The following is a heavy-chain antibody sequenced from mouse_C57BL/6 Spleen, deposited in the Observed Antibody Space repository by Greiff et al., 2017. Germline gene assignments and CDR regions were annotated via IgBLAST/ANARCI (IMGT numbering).Heavy chain of an antibody. Sequence: EVQLQQSGAELVRPGASVKLSCTASGFNIKDDYMHWVKQRPEQGLEWIGWIDPENGDTEYASKFQGKATITADTSSNTAYLQLSSLISEDTAVYYCTTGSSWFAYWGQGTLVTVSA. J-gene: IGHJ3*01. CDR1: GFNIKDDY. V-gene: IGHV14-4*01. D-gene: IGHD6-1*01. CDR3: TTGSSWFAY. CDR2: IDPENGDT.